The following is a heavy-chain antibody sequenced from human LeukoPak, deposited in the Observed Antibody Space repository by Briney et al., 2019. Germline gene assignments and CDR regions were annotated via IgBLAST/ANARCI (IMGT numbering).Heavy chain of an antibody. J-gene: IGHJ5*02. CDR1: VGSPTSYY. Sequence: SETLSLTCTVSVGSPTSYYWSWIRRPPGKRLECLGYIEYSGNTNYSPSLQSRLTISVDTSKNQCSLKLTSVTAADTATYYCASTVGWLQFGLAIYHWGQGTLVTVSS. D-gene: IGHD5-24*01. CDR2: IEYSGNT. CDR3: ASTVGWLQFGLAIYH. V-gene: IGHV4-59*01.